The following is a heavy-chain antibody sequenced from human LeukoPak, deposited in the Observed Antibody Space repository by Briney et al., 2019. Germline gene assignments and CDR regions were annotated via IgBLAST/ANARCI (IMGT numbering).Heavy chain of an antibody. CDR2: IYPGDSDT. V-gene: IGHV5-51*01. J-gene: IGHJ6*02. CDR1: GYSFSDYW. CDR3: ARHNGKARYTSSWYENGMDV. D-gene: IGHD6-13*01. Sequence: GESLKISFKGSGYSFSDYWIGWVRQMPGKGLEWMGIIYPGDSDTRYRPSLQGQVTISADKSISTAYLQWSSLKASDTAMYYCARHNGKARYTSSWYENGMDVWGQGTTITVS.